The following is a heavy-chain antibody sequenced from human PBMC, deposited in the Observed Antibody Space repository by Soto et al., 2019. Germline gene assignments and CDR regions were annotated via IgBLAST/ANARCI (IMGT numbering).Heavy chain of an antibody. CDR2: IYPGETDN. V-gene: IGHV5-51*01. CDR3: AGGGVRGVVTRTRDYYGMDV. CDR1: GYNFSNYW. D-gene: IGHD3-10*01. Sequence: GALKISCKGSGYNFSNYWIGWVRQMPGKRLETKGIIYPGETDNRKNPSFQGQITNSNDKTISTAYLQRRKQKTPDTAMYYFAGGGVRGVVTRTRDYYGMDVWGQGTTVTVSS. J-gene: IGHJ6*02.